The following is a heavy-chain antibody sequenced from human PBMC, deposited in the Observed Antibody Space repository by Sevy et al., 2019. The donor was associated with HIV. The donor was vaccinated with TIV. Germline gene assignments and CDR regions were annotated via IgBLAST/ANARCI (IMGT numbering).Heavy chain of an antibody. CDR3: ARDRHRSRAVAGSRTQNWFDP. CDR2: IKQDGSEK. CDR1: GFTFSSYW. J-gene: IGHJ5*02. D-gene: IGHD6-19*01. Sequence: GGSLRLSCAASGFTFSSYWMSWVRQAPGKGLEWVANIKQDGSEKYYVASGKGGFTISRENAKNSRYLQTNCLRAEDTAVYYCARDRHRSRAVAGSRTQNWFDPWGQGTLVTVSS. V-gene: IGHV3-7*03.